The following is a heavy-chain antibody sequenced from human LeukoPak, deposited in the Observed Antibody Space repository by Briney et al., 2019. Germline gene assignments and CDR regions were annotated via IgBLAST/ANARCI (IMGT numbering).Heavy chain of an antibody. CDR1: GFTFDDYA. CDR3: AKDMGYCSSTSCPKIVGSYGMDV. J-gene: IGHJ6*02. V-gene: IGHV3-9*01. D-gene: IGHD2-2*01. CDR2: ISWNSGSI. Sequence: GGSLRLSCAASGFTFDDYAMHWVRQAPGKGLEWVSGISWNSGSIGYADSVKGRFTISRDNAKNSLYLQMNSLRAEDTALYYCAKDMGYCSSTSCPKIVGSYGMDVWGQGTTVTVSS.